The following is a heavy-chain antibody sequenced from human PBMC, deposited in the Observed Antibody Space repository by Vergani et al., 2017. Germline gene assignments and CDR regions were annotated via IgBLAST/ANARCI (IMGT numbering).Heavy chain of an antibody. Sequence: EVQLVESGGGLVQPGGSLRLSCAASGFTFSSYEMNWVRQAPGKGLEWVSYISSSGSTIYYADSVKGRFTISRDNAKNSLYLQMNSLRAEDPAVYYCAREAGVSGYYYYGMDVWGQGTTVTVSS. J-gene: IGHJ6*02. CDR3: AREAGVSGYYYYGMDV. V-gene: IGHV3-48*03. CDR1: GFTFSSYE. D-gene: IGHD6-13*01. CDR2: ISSSGSTI.